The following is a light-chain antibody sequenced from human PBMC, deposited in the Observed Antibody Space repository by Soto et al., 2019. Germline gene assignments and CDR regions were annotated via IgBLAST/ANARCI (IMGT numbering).Light chain of an antibody. J-gene: IGKJ4*01. CDR2: DIS. CDR3: QPTYRIPLT. Sequence: DIQMTQSPSSLSASVGDRVTITCRASQSISNYLNWYQQKPGKAPNLLIYDISSLQSGVPSTFSRSGSGTNFTPTISSLQPEDFETYYCQPTYRIPLTFAGGTNVDIK. V-gene: IGKV1-39*01. CDR1: QSISNY.